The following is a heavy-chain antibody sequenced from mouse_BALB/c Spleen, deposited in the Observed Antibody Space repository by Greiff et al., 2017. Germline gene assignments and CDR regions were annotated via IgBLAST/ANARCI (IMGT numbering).Heavy chain of an antibody. CDR1: GYTFTSYW. V-gene: IGHV1-7*01. D-gene: IGHD1-2*01. CDR2: INPSTGYT. CDR3: ARKTTATGNGYFDV. Sequence: QVQLKQSGAELAKPGASVKMSCKASGYTFTSYWMHWVKQRPGQGLEWIGYINPSTGYTEYNQKFKDKATLTADKSSSTAYMQLSSLTSEDSAVYYCARKTTATGNGYFDVWGAGTTVTVSS. J-gene: IGHJ1*01.